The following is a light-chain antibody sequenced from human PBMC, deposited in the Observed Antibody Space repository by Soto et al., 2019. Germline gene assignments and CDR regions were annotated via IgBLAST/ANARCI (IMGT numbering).Light chain of an antibody. CDR1: QSVSSN. CDR2: GAS. CDR3: QQYNNWPSLT. V-gene: IGKV3-15*01. J-gene: IGKJ4*01. Sequence: EIVMTQSPATVSVSPGERATLSCRASQSVSSNLAWYQQKPGQAPRLLIYGASTRATGIPARFSGSGSGTEFTLTISSLQSEDFAVYYCQQYNNWPSLTFGGGTKVEIK.